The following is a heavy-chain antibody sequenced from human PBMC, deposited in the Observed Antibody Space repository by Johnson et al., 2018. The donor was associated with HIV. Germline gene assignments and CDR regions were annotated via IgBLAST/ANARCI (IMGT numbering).Heavy chain of an antibody. J-gene: IGHJ3*01. CDR2: ISYDGSNK. D-gene: IGHD1-26*01. V-gene: IGHV3-30-3*01. CDR3: ARDLPGIYDAFDL. CDR1: RFSFSSYA. Sequence: QVQLVESGGGLVQPGGSLRLSCAASRFSFSSYAMHWVRQAPGKGLEWVAVISYDGSNKYYADSVKGRFSSSRDVSKNILYLQMHSLGTEDTAYYYCARDLPGIYDAFDLWGQGTKVTISS.